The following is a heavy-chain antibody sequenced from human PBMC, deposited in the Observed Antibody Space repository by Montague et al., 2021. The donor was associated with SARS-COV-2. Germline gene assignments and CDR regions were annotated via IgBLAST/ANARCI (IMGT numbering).Heavy chain of an antibody. V-gene: IGHV4-34*01. CDR3: ARGPTNNIGMVATRLDY. CDR1: GGSFSGYY. Sequence: SETLSLTCAAYGGSFSGYYWNWIRQHPGKGLEWIGEINHSGSTNYNPSLKSRVTISVDTSNNQFSLKLTSVTAADTAVYYCARGPTNNIGMVATRLDYWGQGTLVTVSS. CDR2: INHSGST. J-gene: IGHJ4*02. D-gene: IGHD5-12*01.